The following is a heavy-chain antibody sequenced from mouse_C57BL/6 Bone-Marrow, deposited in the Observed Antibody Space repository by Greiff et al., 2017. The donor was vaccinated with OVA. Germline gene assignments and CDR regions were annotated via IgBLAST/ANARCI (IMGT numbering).Heavy chain of an antibody. J-gene: IGHJ4*01. V-gene: IGHV1-69*01. CDR2: IDPSDSYT. CDR3: ALRLAYAMDY. CDR1: GYTFTSYW. Sequence: QVQLQQPGAELVMPGASVKLSCKASGYTFTSYWMHWVKQRPGQGLEWIGEIDPSDSYTNYNQKFKGKSTLTVDKSSSTAYMQLSSLTSEDSAVYYCALRLAYAMDYWGQGTSVTVSS. D-gene: IGHD2-13*01.